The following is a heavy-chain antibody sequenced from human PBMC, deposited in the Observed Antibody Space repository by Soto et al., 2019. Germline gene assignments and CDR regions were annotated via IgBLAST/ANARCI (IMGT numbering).Heavy chain of an antibody. V-gene: IGHV3-21*01. CDR2: ITSASDYI. CDR1: GFMFTKST. D-gene: IGHD3-9*01. J-gene: IGHJ3*02. CDR3: ERVGTGSSTPLDI. Sequence: PXVSLSLSCVASGFMFTKSTMNWVRQAPGKGLEWVSSITSASDYIFYADSVKGRFTISRDNANNSLYLQMNSLRAEDTAVYYCERVGTGSSTPLDIWGQGTMVTVSS.